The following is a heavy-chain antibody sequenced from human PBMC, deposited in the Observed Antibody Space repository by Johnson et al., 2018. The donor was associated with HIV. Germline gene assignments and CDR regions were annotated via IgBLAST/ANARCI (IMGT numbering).Heavy chain of an antibody. J-gene: IGHJ3*02. Sequence: VQLVESGGDVVQPGGSLRLSCAASGFTFNNYGMHWVRQAPGKGLGWVAFIRYDGSNKYYVDSVKGRFTISRDNSKNTLYLQMNSLRAEDTAVYYCAKDRLFGFRNDAFDIWGQGTMVTVSS. CDR3: AKDRLFGFRNDAFDI. D-gene: IGHD3-16*01. CDR2: IRYDGSNK. CDR1: GFTFNNYG. V-gene: IGHV3-30*02.